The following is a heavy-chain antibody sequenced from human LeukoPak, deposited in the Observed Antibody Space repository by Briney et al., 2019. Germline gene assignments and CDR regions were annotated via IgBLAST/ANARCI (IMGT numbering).Heavy chain of an antibody. CDR3: ASQLSEGY. J-gene: IGHJ4*02. V-gene: IGHV3-23*01. CDR2: IGGSGGST. CDR1: GFTFGTYA. D-gene: IGHD5-24*01. Sequence: GGSLRLSCAASGFTFGTYAMSWVRQAPGKGLEWVSGIGGSGGSTYYADSVKGRFTISRDNAKNTLYLQMNSLRAEDTAVYYCASQLSEGYWGQGTLVTVSS.